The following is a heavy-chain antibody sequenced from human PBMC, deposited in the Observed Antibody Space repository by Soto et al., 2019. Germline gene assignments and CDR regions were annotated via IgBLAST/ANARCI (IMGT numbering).Heavy chain of an antibody. J-gene: IGHJ5*02. V-gene: IGHV4-59*01. CDR2: VYSSGST. D-gene: IGHD2-2*01. Sequence: SETLSLTCTVSGGSISGYYWSWIRQPPGKGLEWIGYVYSSGSTNYNPSLKSRVTISVDTSKKQLSLKLSSVTAADTAVYYCARDYCSGVSCYATGFDPWGQGTLVTVSS. CDR1: GGSISGYY. CDR3: ARDYCSGVSCYATGFDP.